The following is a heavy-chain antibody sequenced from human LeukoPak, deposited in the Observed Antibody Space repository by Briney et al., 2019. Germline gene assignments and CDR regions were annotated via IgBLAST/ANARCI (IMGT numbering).Heavy chain of an antibody. D-gene: IGHD1-26*01. Sequence: SETLSLTCTVSGGSINNYYWSWIRQPPGKGLEWIGEINHSGSTNYNPSLKSRVTISVDTSKNQFSLKLSSVTAADTAVHYCAREVGATDDYWGQGTLVTVSS. CDR3: AREVGATDDY. CDR2: INHSGST. J-gene: IGHJ4*02. CDR1: GGSINNYY. V-gene: IGHV4-34*01.